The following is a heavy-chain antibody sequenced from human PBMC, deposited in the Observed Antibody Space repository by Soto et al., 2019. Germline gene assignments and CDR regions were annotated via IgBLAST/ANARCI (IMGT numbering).Heavy chain of an antibody. CDR2: IWYDGSNK. Sequence: QVQLVESGGGVVQPGRSLRLSCAASGFTFSSYGMHWVRQAPGKGLEWVAVIWYDGSNKYYADSVKGRFTISRDNSKNTXXLQMNSLRAEDTAVYYCARTLPPGLRWHQIDYFDYWGQGTLVTVSS. J-gene: IGHJ4*02. CDR3: ARTLPPGLRWHQIDYFDY. V-gene: IGHV3-33*01. D-gene: IGHD4-17*01. CDR1: GFTFSSYG.